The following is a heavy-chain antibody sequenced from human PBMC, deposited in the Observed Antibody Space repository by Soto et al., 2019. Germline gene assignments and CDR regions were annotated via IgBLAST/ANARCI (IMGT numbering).Heavy chain of an antibody. CDR3: ASQAARPGDYYYMDV. CDR1: GYTFTSYA. J-gene: IGHJ6*03. D-gene: IGHD6-6*01. Sequence: ASVKVSCKASGYTFTSYAMHWVRQAPGQRLEWMGWINAGNGSTKYSQKFQGRVTITRDTSASTAYMELSSLRSEDTAVYYCASQAARPGDYYYMDVWGKGTTVTVSS. CDR2: INAGNGST. V-gene: IGHV1-3*01.